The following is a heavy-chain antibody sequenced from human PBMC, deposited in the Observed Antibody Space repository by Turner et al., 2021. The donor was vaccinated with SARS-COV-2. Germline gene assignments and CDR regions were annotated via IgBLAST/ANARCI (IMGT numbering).Heavy chain of an antibody. D-gene: IGHD6-19*01. V-gene: IGHV1-2*02. J-gene: IGHJ6*02. Sequence: QVQLVQSGAVVKKPGASVKVSCKASGYTFTGYYMHWVRQAPGQGLEWMGWINPNSGGTNYAQKFQGRVTMTRDTSISTAYMELSRLKSDDTAVYYCAREGVAVAGYYYGMDVWGQGTTVTVSS. CDR2: INPNSGGT. CDR1: GYTFTGYY. CDR3: AREGVAVAGYYYGMDV.